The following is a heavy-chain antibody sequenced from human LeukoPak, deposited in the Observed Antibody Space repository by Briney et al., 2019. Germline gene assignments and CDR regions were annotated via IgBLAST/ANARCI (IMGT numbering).Heavy chain of an antibody. CDR3: ARGAYCSSTSCYEGLYYYYGMDV. V-gene: IGHV3-33*01. CDR2: IWYDGSNK. CDR1: GFTFSSYG. D-gene: IGHD2-2*01. J-gene: IGHJ6*02. Sequence: GGSLRLSCAVSGFTFSSYGMHWVRQAPGKGLEWVAVIWYDGSNKYYADSVKGRFTISRDNSKNTLYLQMNSLRAEDTAVYYCARGAYCSSTSCYEGLYYYYGMDVWGQGTTVTVSS.